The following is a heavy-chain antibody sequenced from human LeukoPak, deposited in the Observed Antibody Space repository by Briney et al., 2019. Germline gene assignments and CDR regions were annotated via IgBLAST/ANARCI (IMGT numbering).Heavy chain of an antibody. CDR2: LSYDGSNK. D-gene: IGHD6-19*01. Sequence: GGSLRLSCAASGFTFSSYAIHWVRQAPVKGLQWVAVLSYDGSNKYYADSVKGRFTISRDNSKDTLYLQMNSLRAEDTAVYYCARDGYYSGWYPGGGYLDYWGQGSLVTVSS. V-gene: IGHV3-30*14. J-gene: IGHJ4*02. CDR3: ARDGYYSGWYPGGGYLDY. CDR1: GFTFSSYA.